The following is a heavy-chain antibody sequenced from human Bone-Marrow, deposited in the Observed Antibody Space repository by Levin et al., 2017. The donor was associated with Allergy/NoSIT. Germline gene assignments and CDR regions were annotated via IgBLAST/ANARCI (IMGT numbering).Heavy chain of an antibody. D-gene: IGHD1-26*01. CDR2: IDPRTGDT. CDR1: GNSVTGFS. CDR3: AGETHGSGPRRHRPHGLDF. V-gene: IGHV1-2*06. J-gene: IGHJ4*02. Sequence: GESLKISCRASGNSVTGFSMHWVRQAPGQGLEWVGRIDPRTGDTNFTQKFQGRITMTRDTSFSTASMELSSLTSADTAVYYCAGETHGSGPRRHRPHGLDFWGRGTVVIVSS.